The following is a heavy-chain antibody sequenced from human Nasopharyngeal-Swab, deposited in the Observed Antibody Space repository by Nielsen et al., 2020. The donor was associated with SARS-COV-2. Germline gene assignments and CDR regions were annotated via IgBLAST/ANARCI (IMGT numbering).Heavy chain of an antibody. J-gene: IGHJ4*02. Sequence: GESLKISCEASGFTFSSYSMNWVRQAPGKGLEWVSSISSSSSYIYYADSVKGRFTISRDNAKNSLYLQMNSLRAEDTAVYYCARDLRGYYGSGSYWGQGTLVTVSS. CDR2: ISSSSSYI. CDR1: GFTFSSYS. D-gene: IGHD3-10*01. V-gene: IGHV3-21*01. CDR3: ARDLRGYYGSGSY.